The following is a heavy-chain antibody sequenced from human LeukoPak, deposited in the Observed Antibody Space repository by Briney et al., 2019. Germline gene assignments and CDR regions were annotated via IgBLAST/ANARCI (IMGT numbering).Heavy chain of an antibody. CDR3: ARRAVAGTSRWDGMDV. J-gene: IGHJ6*02. CDR1: GYSFTIYW. V-gene: IGHV5-51*01. CDR2: IYPGDSAT. D-gene: IGHD6-19*01. Sequence: GETLKITCQGSGYSFTIYWIGWVRQMPGKGLEWMGIIYPGDSATRYSPSFQGQVTISAAKSISTAYLQWSSLKASDTAMYYCARRAVAGTSRWDGMDVWGQGTTVTVSS.